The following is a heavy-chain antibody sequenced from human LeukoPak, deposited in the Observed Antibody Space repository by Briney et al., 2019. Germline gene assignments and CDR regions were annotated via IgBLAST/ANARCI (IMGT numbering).Heavy chain of an antibody. J-gene: IGHJ4*02. CDR1: GGSISSYY. Sequence: SETLSLACTVSGGSISSYYWSWIRQPAGKGLEWIGRIYTSGSTNYNPSLKSRVTISVDTSKNQFSLKLSPVTAADTAVYYCAIGYCSSTSCPFDYWGQGTLVTVSS. D-gene: IGHD2-2*01. CDR2: IYTSGST. V-gene: IGHV4-4*07. CDR3: AIGYCSSTSCPFDY.